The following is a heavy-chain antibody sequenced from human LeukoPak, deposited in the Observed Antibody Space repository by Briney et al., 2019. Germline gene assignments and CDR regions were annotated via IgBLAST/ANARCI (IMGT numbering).Heavy chain of an antibody. Sequence: SETLSLTCALYGGSFSDYYWTWVRQPPGKGLEWIGEINHSGNTNYNPSLKSRVTISVDTSKNQFSLKLTSVTAADTAVYYCARRLWDTSGWYFDYCGQGRLVIVSS. D-gene: IGHD6-19*01. CDR1: GGSFSDYY. V-gene: IGHV4-34*01. CDR2: INHSGNT. J-gene: IGHJ4*02. CDR3: ARRLWDTSGWYFDY.